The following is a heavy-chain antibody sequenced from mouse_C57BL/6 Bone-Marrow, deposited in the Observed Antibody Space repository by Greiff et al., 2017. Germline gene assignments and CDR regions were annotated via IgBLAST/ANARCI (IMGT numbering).Heavy chain of an antibody. D-gene: IGHD4-1*01. Sequence: QVQLQQPGAELVKPGASVKVSCKASGYTFTSYWMHWVKQRPGQGLEWIGMLHPSDSDTNYTQKFKGKATLTIDKSSSTAYMQLSSLTSEDSAVYYCAIILRLGREYWGQGTTLTVSA. J-gene: IGHJ2*01. CDR3: AIILRLGREY. V-gene: IGHV1-74*01. CDR1: GYTFTSYW. CDR2: LHPSDSDT.